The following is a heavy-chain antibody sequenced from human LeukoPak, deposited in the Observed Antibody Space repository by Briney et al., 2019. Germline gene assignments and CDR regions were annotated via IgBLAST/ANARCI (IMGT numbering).Heavy chain of an antibody. CDR1: GFTFSSYA. V-gene: IGHV3-23*01. Sequence: PWGSLRLSCAASGFTFSSYAMSWVRQAPGKGLEWVSAISGSGGSSYYLVSVKGRFTISRDNSKNTLYLQMNSLRAEDTAVYYCAKVPGYYYDSSGYYYFDYWGQGTLVTVST. D-gene: IGHD3-22*01. J-gene: IGHJ4*02. CDR3: AKVPGYYYDSSGYYYFDY. CDR2: ISGSGGSS.